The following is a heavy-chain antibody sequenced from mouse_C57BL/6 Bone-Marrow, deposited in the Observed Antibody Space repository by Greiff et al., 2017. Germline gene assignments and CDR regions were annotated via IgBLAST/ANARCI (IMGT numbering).Heavy chain of an antibody. D-gene: IGHD1-1*01. CDR2: ISSGGDYI. CDR3: TRDHHGSSYDYAMDY. J-gene: IGHJ4*01. CDR1: GFTFSSYA. V-gene: IGHV5-9-1*02. Sequence: DVKLQESGEGLVKPGGSLKLSCAASGFTFSSYAMSWVRQTPEKRLEWVAYISSGGDYIYYADTVKGRFTISRDNARNTLYLQMSSLKSEDTAMYYCTRDHHGSSYDYAMDYWGQGTSVTVSS.